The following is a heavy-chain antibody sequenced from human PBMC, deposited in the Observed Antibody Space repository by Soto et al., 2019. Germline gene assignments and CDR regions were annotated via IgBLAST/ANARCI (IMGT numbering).Heavy chain of an antibody. D-gene: IGHD6-19*01. CDR1: GCSISSYY. CDR3: ARGMDSSGWYGVSDWSDP. V-gene: IGHV4-59*01. J-gene: IGHJ5*02. Sequence: SETLSLTCTVSGCSISSYYWSWIRQPPGKGLEWIGYIYYSGSTNYNPSLKSRVTISVDTSKNQFSLKLSSVTAADTAVYYCARGMDSSGWYGVSDWSDPWGQGTLVTVSS. CDR2: IYYSGST.